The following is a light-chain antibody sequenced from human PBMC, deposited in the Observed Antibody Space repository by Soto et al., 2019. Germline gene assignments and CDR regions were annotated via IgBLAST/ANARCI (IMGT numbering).Light chain of an antibody. Sequence: PGDRATLFCRASQGISTLLAWYQQKPGQAPRLLIYAASTRAAGIPARFSGSGSGTDFTLTISSLQSEDFAIYYCQQYYDWPITFGQGTRLDIK. J-gene: IGKJ5*01. CDR1: QGISTL. V-gene: IGKV3-15*01. CDR2: AAS. CDR3: QQYYDWPIT.